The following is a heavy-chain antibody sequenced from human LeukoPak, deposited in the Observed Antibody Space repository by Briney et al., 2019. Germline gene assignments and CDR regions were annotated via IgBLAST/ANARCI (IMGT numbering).Heavy chain of an antibody. CDR3: AAHYDILTGVYYGMDV. CDR1: GGSISSYY. V-gene: IGHV4-59*01. J-gene: IGHJ6*01. CDR2: IYYSGST. Sequence: SETLSLTCTVSGGSISSYYWSWNRQPQGKGLEWIGYIYYSGSTNYNPSLNSRVTISVDTSKNQFSLKLSSVTAADTAVYYCAAHYDILTGVYYGMDVWGQGTTVPVSS. D-gene: IGHD3-9*01.